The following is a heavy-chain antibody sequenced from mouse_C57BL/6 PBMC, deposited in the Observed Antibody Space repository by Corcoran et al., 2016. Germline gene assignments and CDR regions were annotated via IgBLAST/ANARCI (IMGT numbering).Heavy chain of an antibody. D-gene: IGHD2-3*01. CDR1: GYTFTSYG. CDR3: TRGPYEGYSSPYYYAMDY. Sequence: QVQLQQSGAELARPGASVKLSCKASGYTFTSYGISWVKQRTGQGLEWIGEIYPRSGNTYYNEKFKGKATLTADKSSSTAYMELRSLTSEDSAVYFCTRGPYEGYSSPYYYAMDYWGQGTSVTVSS. J-gene: IGHJ4*01. V-gene: IGHV1-81*01. CDR2: IYPRSGNT.